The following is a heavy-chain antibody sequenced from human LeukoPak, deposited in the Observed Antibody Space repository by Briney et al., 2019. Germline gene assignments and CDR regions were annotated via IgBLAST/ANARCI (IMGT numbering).Heavy chain of an antibody. D-gene: IGHD4-17*01. CDR1: GYTFTNYH. Sequence: GASLKVSCKASGYTFTNYHINWVRQAPGQGLEWMGWINPNTGDRGYAQKFQGRVSITSDTSISTAYMELGSPRSEDTAVYFWARTTSLTASGYDYWGQGTLVTVSS. J-gene: IGHJ4*02. CDR2: INPNTGDR. CDR3: ARTTSLTASGYDY. V-gene: IGHV1-8*03.